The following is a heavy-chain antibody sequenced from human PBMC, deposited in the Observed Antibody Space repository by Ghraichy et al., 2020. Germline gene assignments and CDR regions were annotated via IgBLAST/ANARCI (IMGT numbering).Heavy chain of an antibody. V-gene: IGHV3-21*01. J-gene: IGHJ4*02. CDR2: ISSSSSYI. D-gene: IGHD3-3*01. CDR1: GFTFSSYS. Sequence: RGSLRLSCAASGFTFSSYSMNWVRQAPGKGLEWVSSISSSSSYIYYADSVKGRFTISRDNAKNSLYLQMNSLRAEDTAVYYCARAGYDFWSGSPYVFDYWGQGTLVTVSS. CDR3: ARAGYDFWSGSPYVFDY.